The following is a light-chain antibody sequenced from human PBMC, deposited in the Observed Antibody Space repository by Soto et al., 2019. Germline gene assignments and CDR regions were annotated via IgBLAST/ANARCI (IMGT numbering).Light chain of an antibody. J-gene: IGKJ3*01. V-gene: IGKV3-15*01. Sequence: EIVMTQSPATLSVSPGERATLSCGASQSVRRNLAGYQQKPGQAPRLLIYDTSTRATAIPARFSGSGSGTAFTLIISSLQSEDFAVYYCQQYNDWPPLTFGPGTKVDIK. CDR3: QQYNDWPPLT. CDR2: DTS. CDR1: QSVRRN.